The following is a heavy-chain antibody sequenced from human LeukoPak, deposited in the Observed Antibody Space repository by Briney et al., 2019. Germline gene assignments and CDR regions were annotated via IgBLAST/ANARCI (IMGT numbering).Heavy chain of an antibody. Sequence: ASVKVSCKASAYTFTSSGITWVRQAPGQGLEWMGWISAYNGNTNYAQKLQGRVTMTTDTSTSTAYMELRSLRSDDTAVYYCARDTPDIVVVVAAIYFDYWGQGTLVTVSS. CDR2: ISAYNGNT. J-gene: IGHJ4*02. CDR3: ARDTPDIVVVVAAIYFDY. CDR1: AYTFTSSG. D-gene: IGHD2-15*01. V-gene: IGHV1-18*01.